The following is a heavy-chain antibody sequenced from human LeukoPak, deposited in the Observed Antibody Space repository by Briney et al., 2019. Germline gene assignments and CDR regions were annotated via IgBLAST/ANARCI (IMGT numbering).Heavy chain of an antibody. CDR1: GFTFSSYA. Sequence: GGSLRLSCAATGFTFSSYAMSWVRQAPGKGLEGVSAISGSGGSTYYADSVKGRFTISRDNSNNTLYLQMNSLRAEDTAVYYCAKDQKRITMIVVVITSSAPGAFDIWGQGTMVTVSS. CDR3: AKDQKRITMIVVVITSSAPGAFDI. J-gene: IGHJ3*02. V-gene: IGHV3-23*01. D-gene: IGHD3-22*01. CDR2: ISGSGGST.